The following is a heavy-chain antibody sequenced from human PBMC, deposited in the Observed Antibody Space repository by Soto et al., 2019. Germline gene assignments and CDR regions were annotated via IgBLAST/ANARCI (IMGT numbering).Heavy chain of an antibody. CDR3: ERGGYCSGGSCHPPYYYYGMDV. V-gene: IGHV5-51*01. CDR2: IYPGDSDT. J-gene: IGHJ6*02. CDR1: GYSFTSYW. Sequence: PGESLKISCKGSGYSFTSYWIGWVRQMPGKGLEWMGFIYPGDSDTRYSPSFQGQVTISADKSISTAYLQWSSLKASDTAMYYCERGGYCSGGSCHPPYYYYGMDVWGQGTTVTVSS. D-gene: IGHD2-15*01.